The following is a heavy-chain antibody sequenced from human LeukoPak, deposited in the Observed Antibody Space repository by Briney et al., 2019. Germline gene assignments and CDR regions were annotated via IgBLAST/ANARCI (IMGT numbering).Heavy chain of an antibody. CDR1: GFTFSSYV. CDR2: ISYDGSNE. J-gene: IGHJ4*02. D-gene: IGHD1-26*01. Sequence: GGSLRLSCAASGFTFSSYVMHWVRQAPGKGLEWVAIISYDGSNEYCADSVKGRFTISRDNSKNTLYLQMNSLRAEDTAVYYCAKLREWELPDLFDYWGQGTLVTVSS. CDR3: AKLREWELPDLFDY. V-gene: IGHV3-30*04.